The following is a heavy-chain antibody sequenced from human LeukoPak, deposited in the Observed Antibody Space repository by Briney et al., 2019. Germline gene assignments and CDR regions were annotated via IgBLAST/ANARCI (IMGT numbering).Heavy chain of an antibody. V-gene: IGHV3-7*04. Sequence: GGSLRLSCAASGFTFSSYWMSWVRQAPGKGLEWVANIKQDGSEKYYVDSVKGRFTISRDNAKNSLYLQMNSLRAEDTAVYYCARGEMVRGVKYYYYYYYMDVWGKGTTVTVSS. CDR1: GFTFSSYW. J-gene: IGHJ6*03. CDR3: ARGEMVRGVKYYYYYYYMDV. D-gene: IGHD3-10*01. CDR2: IKQDGSEK.